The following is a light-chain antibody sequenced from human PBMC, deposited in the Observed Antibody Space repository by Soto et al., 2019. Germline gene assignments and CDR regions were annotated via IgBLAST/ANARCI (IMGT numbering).Light chain of an antibody. Sequence: EIVLTQSPATLSLSPGERATLSCRASQSVSTYLAWYQQKPAQPPRLLIFDLSNRAAGNPASLSGSGSGTDFALTISSLEPEDFAVYYCQQRSDLFTFGPGTKVDIK. J-gene: IGKJ3*01. V-gene: IGKV3-11*01. CDR2: DLS. CDR1: QSVSTY. CDR3: QQRSDLFT.